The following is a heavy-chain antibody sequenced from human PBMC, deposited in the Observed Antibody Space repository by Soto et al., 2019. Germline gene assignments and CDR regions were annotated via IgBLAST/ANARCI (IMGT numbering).Heavy chain of an antibody. V-gene: IGHV1-58*01. CDR1: GFTFTSSA. CDR3: AAASTREAHKWFDP. D-gene: IGHD2-2*01. Sequence: SVKVSCKASGFTFTSSAVQWVRQARGQRLEWIGWIVVGSGNTNYAQKFQERVTITRDMSTSTAYMELSSLRSEDTAVYYCAAASTREAHKWFDPWGQGTLVTVSA. J-gene: IGHJ5*02. CDR2: IVVGSGNT.